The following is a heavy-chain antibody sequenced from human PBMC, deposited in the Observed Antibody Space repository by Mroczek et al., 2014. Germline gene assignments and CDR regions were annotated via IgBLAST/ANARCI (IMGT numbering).Heavy chain of an antibody. Sequence: VQLVESGPGLVKPSQTLSLTCTVSGGSISSGSYYWSWIRQPAGKGLEWIGRIYTSGSTNYNPSLKSRVTMSVDTSKNQFSLKLSSVTAADTAVYYCARWVPDIVVVPAAYWGTNWFDPWGQGTLVHRLL. CDR3: ARWVPDIVVVPAAYWGTNWFDP. D-gene: IGHD2-2*01. J-gene: IGHJ5*02. V-gene: IGHV4-61*02. CDR2: IYTSGST. CDR1: GGSISSGSYY.